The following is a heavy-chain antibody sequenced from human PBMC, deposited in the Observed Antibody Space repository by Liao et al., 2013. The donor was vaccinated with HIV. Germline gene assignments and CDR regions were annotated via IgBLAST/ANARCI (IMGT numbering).Heavy chain of an antibody. D-gene: IGHD3/OR15-3a*01. CDR2: MSYIGSP. CDR3: ARGNSYYDFWTASSVHRSFDL. Sequence: QLQLQESGPGLVRPSETLSLICTVSGVSVTTGTYYWSWLRQSRGEGPEWIGSMSYIGSPYYNPSLKSRTTLSLDTSNNQLSLKLMSVTAADTARYYCARGNSYYDFWTASSVHRSFDLWAVAPWSLSPQ. V-gene: IGHV4-39*07. J-gene: IGHJ2*01. CDR1: GVSVTTGTYY.